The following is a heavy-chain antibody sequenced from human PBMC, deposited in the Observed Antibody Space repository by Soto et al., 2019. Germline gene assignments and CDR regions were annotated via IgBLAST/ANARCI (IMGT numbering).Heavy chain of an antibody. Sequence: GGSLRLSCAASGFTFSSYAMSWVRQAPGRGLEWVSAISGSGGSTYYADSVKGRFTISRDNSKNTLYLQMNSLRAEDTAVYYCAKDSSGWYDYFDYWGQGTLVTVSS. V-gene: IGHV3-23*01. CDR2: ISGSGGST. CDR1: GFTFSSYA. D-gene: IGHD6-19*01. CDR3: AKDSSGWYDYFDY. J-gene: IGHJ4*02.